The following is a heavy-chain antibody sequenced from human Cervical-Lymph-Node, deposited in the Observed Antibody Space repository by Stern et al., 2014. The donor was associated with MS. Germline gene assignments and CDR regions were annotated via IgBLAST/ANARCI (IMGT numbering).Heavy chain of an antibody. J-gene: IGHJ4*02. CDR3: ARHRLGYFYYFDY. D-gene: IGHD3-22*01. Sequence: VQLVESGPGLVKPSETLSLTCAVSGDSIRSYYWSWIRQPPGKGLEWIAYMYYSGITNYNPSLKSRATISVDVSKNQVSLKLTSVTAADTAVYYCARHRLGYFYYFDYWGQGTPVTVSS. CDR2: MYYSGIT. CDR1: GDSIRSYY. V-gene: IGHV4-59*01.